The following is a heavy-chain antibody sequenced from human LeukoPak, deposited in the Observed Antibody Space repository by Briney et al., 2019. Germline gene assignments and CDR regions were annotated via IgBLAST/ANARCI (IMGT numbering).Heavy chain of an antibody. D-gene: IGHD2-15*01. CDR2: ISSSSSYI. J-gene: IGHJ6*02. CDR3: ARDYNCSGGSCYSRRSYYYGMDV. V-gene: IGHV3-21*01. CDR1: GFTFSSYS. Sequence: GGSLRLSCAASGFTFSSYSMNWVRQAPGKGLEWVSSISSSSSYIYYADSVKGRFTISRDNAKNSLYLQMNSLRAEDTAVYCCARDYNCSGGSCYSRRSYYYGMDVWGQGTTVTVSS.